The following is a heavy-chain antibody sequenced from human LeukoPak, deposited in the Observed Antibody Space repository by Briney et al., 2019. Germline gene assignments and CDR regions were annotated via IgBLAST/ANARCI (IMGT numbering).Heavy chain of an antibody. Sequence: GGSLRLSCAASGFTFSSYAMSWVRQAPGKGLEWVSAISGSGGSTYYADSVKGRFTISRDNSKNTLYLRMNSLKTEDTAVYYCTSRSFGVVTFDYWGQGTLVTVSS. D-gene: IGHD3-3*01. CDR3: TSRSFGVVTFDY. CDR2: ISGSGGST. V-gene: IGHV3-23*01. CDR1: GFTFSSYA. J-gene: IGHJ4*02.